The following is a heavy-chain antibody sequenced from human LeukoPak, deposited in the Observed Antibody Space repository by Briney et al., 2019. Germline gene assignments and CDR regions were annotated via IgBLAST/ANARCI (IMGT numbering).Heavy chain of an antibody. J-gene: IGHJ5*02. Sequence: GGSLRLSCAASGFTFSSYSMNWVRQAPGKGLEWVSSISSSSSYMYYADSVKGRFTISRDNAKNSLYLQMNSLRAEDTAIYYCILYGSAPNWFEPWGQGTQVTVSS. CDR3: ILYGSAPNWFEP. CDR2: ISSSSSYM. V-gene: IGHV3-21*04. CDR1: GFTFSSYS. D-gene: IGHD2/OR15-2a*01.